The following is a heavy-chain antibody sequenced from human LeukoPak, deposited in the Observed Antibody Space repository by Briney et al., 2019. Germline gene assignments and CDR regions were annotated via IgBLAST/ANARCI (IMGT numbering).Heavy chain of an antibody. Sequence: ASVKVSCKASGYTFTSYGISWVRQAPGQGLEWMGWISAYNGNTNYAQKLRGRVTLTTDTSTSTAYMELRSLTSDDTAVYYCARDNKTTNMAGGKDYRGQGTLVTVSS. D-gene: IGHD1-7*01. V-gene: IGHV1-18*01. CDR1: GYTFTSYG. J-gene: IGHJ4*01. CDR3: ARDNKTTNMAGGKDY. CDR2: ISAYNGNT.